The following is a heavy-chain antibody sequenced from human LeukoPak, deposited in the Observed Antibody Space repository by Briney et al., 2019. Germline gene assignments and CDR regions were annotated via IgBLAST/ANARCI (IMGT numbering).Heavy chain of an antibody. CDR3: VKGGWGDY. Sequence: TGGSLRLSCAASGFPFSIYDMTWVRQAPGKGLEWVSMISGKTNSTYYADSAKGRFTVSRDNSKNTLFLQMNSLRADDAAIYYCVKGGWGDYWGQGTLVTVS. CDR2: ISGKTNST. CDR1: GFPFSIYD. J-gene: IGHJ4*02. V-gene: IGHV3-23*01. D-gene: IGHD3-16*01.